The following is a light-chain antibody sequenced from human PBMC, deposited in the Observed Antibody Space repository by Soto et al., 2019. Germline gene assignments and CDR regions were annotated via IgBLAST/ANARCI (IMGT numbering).Light chain of an antibody. Sequence: EVVLTQSPGTLSLSPGQRATLFCRASQTVYRFLAWYHQRPGQAPRLLIYDALYRDPGIPDRFSGSGSGTDFTLTISSLEPEDFGVYYCQHRGDWPLTFGQGTRLEVK. CDR2: DAL. CDR1: QTVYRF. J-gene: IGKJ1*01. CDR3: QHRGDWPLT. V-gene: IGKV3-11*01.